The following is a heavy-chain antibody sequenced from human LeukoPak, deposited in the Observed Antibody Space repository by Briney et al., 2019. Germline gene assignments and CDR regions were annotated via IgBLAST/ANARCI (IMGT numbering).Heavy chain of an antibody. CDR3: ARKGIAVAAPFDY. D-gene: IGHD6-19*01. V-gene: IGHV3-21*01. J-gene: IGHJ4*02. Sequence: GGSLRLSCAASGFTFSSHGMNWVRQAPGKGLEWVSSISSSSSYIYYADSVKGRFTISRDNAKNSLYLQMNSLRAEDTAVYYCARKGIAVAAPFDYWGQGTLVTVSS. CDR1: GFTFSSHG. CDR2: ISSSSSYI.